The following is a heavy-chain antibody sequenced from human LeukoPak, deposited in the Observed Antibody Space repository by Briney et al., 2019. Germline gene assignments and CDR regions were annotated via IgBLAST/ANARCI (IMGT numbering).Heavy chain of an antibody. V-gene: IGHV4-59*01. CDR3: ARLYYDFWSGYNWFDP. J-gene: IGHJ5*02. CDR1: GGSISSYY. D-gene: IGHD3-3*01. CDR2: IYYGGST. Sequence: SETLSLTCTVSGGSISSYYWSWIRQPPGKGLEWIGYIYYGGSTSYNPSLKSRVTISVDTSKNQFSLKLSSVTAADTAVYYCARLYYDFWSGYNWFDPWAREPWSPSPQ.